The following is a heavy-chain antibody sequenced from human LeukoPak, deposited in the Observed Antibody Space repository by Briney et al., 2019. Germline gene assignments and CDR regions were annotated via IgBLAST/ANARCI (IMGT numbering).Heavy chain of an antibody. D-gene: IGHD3-22*01. Sequence: GGSLRLSCAASGFTFSSYAMSWVRQAPGKGLEWVSAISGSGGSTYYADSVKGRFTISRDNSKNTLYLQMNSLRAEDTAVYYCAKGVNGGVYYYDSSGGPFDYWGQGTLVTVSS. CDR2: ISGSGGST. V-gene: IGHV3-23*01. CDR3: AKGVNGGVYYYDSSGGPFDY. J-gene: IGHJ4*02. CDR1: GFTFSSYA.